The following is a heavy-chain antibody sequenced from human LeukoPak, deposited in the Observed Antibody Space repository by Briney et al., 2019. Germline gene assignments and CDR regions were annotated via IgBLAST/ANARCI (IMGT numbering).Heavy chain of an antibody. Sequence: SETLSLTCAVSGYSISSSNWWGWIRQPPGKGLEWIGYIYYSGSSYYNPSLKSRVTISVDTAKNQFSLKLTSVTAADTAVYYCVRSTAAEGPTHNWFDPWGQGTLVTVSS. CDR3: VRSTAAEGPTHNWFDP. CDR1: GYSISSSNW. V-gene: IGHV4-28*01. CDR2: IYYSGSS. D-gene: IGHD6-13*01. J-gene: IGHJ5*02.